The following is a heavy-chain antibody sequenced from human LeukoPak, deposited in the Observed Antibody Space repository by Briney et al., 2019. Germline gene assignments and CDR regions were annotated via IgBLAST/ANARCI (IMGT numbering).Heavy chain of an antibody. V-gene: IGHV3-7*01. Sequence: GGSLRLSCAASAFTFSTYWMSWVRQAPGKGLEWVANIKEDGSEINYVDSVKGRFTISRDNAKNSLYLQMNSLRVEDTAVYYCARDRGYSSFDYWGQGTLVTVSS. CDR2: IKEDGSEI. CDR3: ARDRGYSSFDY. D-gene: IGHD3-22*01. J-gene: IGHJ4*02. CDR1: AFTFSTYW.